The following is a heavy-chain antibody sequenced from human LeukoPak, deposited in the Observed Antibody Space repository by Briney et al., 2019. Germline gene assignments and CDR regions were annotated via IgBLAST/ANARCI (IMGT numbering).Heavy chain of an antibody. CDR3: ARGYPRAPPVGFDI. CDR2: IYTSGST. J-gene: IGHJ3*02. D-gene: IGHD1-1*01. CDR1: GGPLRSYY. V-gene: IGHV4-4*07. Sequence: ETLSLTCTVSGGPLRSYYWTWIRQPAGKGLEWIGRIYTSGSTNYNPSLKSRVTMSVDTSKNQCSLKLSAVTAADTAVYYCARGYPRAPPVGFDIWGQGTMVTVSS.